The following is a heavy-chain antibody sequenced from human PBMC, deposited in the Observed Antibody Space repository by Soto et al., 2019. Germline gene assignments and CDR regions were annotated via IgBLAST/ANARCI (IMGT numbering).Heavy chain of an antibody. J-gene: IGHJ6*02. CDR2: INHSGST. V-gene: IGHV4-34*01. Sequence: PSEPLCLNCAVYGGSFSGSYWCWIRQPPGKGQEWVGEINHSGSTNYNPSLKSRVTISVDTSKNQFSLKLSSVTAADTAVYYCARGKPYYVSGSYLSCSYYGREVLFQCTTVT. D-gene: IGHD3-10*01. CDR3: ARGKPYYVSGSYLSCSYYGREV. CDR1: GGSFSGSY.